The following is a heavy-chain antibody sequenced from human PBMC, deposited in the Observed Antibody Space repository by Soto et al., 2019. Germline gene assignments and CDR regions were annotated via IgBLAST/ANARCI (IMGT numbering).Heavy chain of an antibody. J-gene: IGHJ6*03. CDR1: EFTFSGRS. CDR2: IDKGGTAS. Sequence: EVQLVESGGGLVQPGGSLRLSCAASEFTFSGRSVHWVRQAPGKGLVWVSGIDKGGTASTYADSVKGRFTSSRDNAKNTVYLQMNSLRVEDTAVYYCARGWFGPDVWGKGTPVTVSS. D-gene: IGHD3-10*01. CDR3: ARGWFGPDV. V-gene: IGHV3-74*01.